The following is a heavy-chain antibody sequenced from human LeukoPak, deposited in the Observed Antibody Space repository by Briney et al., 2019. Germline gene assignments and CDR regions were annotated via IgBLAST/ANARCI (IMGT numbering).Heavy chain of an antibody. V-gene: IGHV4-61*02. CDR1: GGSISSGSYY. J-gene: IGHJ4*02. CDR3: ARESRDRNYYGSGSYYTLDY. Sequence: PSETLSLTCTVSGGSISSGSYYWSWIRQPAGTGLEWIGRIYTSGSTNYNPSLKSRVTISVDTSKNQFSLKLSSVTAADTAVYYCARESRDRNYYGSGSYYTLDYWGQGTLVTVSS. CDR2: IYTSGST. D-gene: IGHD3-10*01.